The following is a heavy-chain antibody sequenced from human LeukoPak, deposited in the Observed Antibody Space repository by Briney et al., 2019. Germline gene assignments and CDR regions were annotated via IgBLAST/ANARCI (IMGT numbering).Heavy chain of an antibody. D-gene: IGHD1-26*01. CDR3: ARDERGSYYSY. J-gene: IGHJ4*02. CDR1: GFTFSSHW. Sequence: GGSLRLSCAAAGFTFSSHWMTWVRQTPGKGLEWVANIKEDGSKKYYLDSVEGRFTISRDNAKNSLYLQMNSLRVEDTAVYYCARDERGSYYSYWGQGTLVTVSS. CDR2: IKEDGSKK. V-gene: IGHV3-7*01.